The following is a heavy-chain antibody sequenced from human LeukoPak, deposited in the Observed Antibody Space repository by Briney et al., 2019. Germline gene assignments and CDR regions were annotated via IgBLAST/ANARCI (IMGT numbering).Heavy chain of an antibody. Sequence: PGGSLRLSCAASGFTFSSYSMNWVRQPPGKGLEWIGEINQSGSTNYNPSLKSRVTISVDTSKNEFSLKLSSVTAADTAVYYCAREEGPGLLHYYYYYMDVWGKGTTVTVSS. D-gene: IGHD2-15*01. CDR2: INQSGST. V-gene: IGHV4-34*01. CDR1: GFTFSSYS. J-gene: IGHJ6*03. CDR3: AREEGPGLLHYYYYYMDV.